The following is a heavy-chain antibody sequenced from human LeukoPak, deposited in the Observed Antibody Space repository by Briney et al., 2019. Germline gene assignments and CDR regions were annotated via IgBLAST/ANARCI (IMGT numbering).Heavy chain of an antibody. CDR3: ARGRSYGFDFDS. J-gene: IGHJ4*02. Sequence: PSETLCLTCDVSGVSINTCCYYWTWIRQPPGKGLEWIGYKKYSGSTRYNSSLRSRLTISLDSSKNQFSLRLTSVTAADTAVYYCARGRSYGFDFDSWGPGTLVILCS. D-gene: IGHD5-18*01. V-gene: IGHV4-61*01. CDR2: KKYSGST. CDR1: GVSINTCCYY.